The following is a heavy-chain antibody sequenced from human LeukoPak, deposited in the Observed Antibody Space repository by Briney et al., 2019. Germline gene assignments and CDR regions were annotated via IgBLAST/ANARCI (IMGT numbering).Heavy chain of an antibody. CDR3: ARDKAVVVPAAIGWFDP. D-gene: IGHD2-2*01. J-gene: IGHJ5*02. Sequence: GRSLRLSCAASGFTFSSYALHWVRQAPGKGLEWVAVISYDGSNKYYADSVKGRFTISRDNSKNTLYLQMNSLRAEDTAVYYCARDKAVVVPAAIGWFDPWGQGTLVTVSS. CDR1: GFTFSSYA. CDR2: ISYDGSNK. V-gene: IGHV3-30*04.